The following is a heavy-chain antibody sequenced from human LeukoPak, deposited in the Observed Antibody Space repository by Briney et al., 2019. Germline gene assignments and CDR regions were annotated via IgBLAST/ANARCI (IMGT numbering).Heavy chain of an antibody. CDR3: ARYNYYGSGSYYY. D-gene: IGHD3-10*01. CDR2: INHSGST. V-gene: IGHV4-34*01. CDR1: GGSFSGYY. J-gene: IGHJ4*02. Sequence: SETLSLTCAVYGGSFSGYYWSWIRQPPGKGLEWIGEINHSGSTNYNPSLKSRVTISVDTSKNQFSLKLSSVTAADTAVYYCARYNYYGSGSYYYWGQGTLVTVSS.